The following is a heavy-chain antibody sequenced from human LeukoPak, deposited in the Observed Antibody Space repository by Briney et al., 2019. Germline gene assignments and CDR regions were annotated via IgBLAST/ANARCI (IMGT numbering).Heavy chain of an antibody. Sequence: PPEGLCVTCADPGGSLSSNYWRWIWQPPGKGLEWIGYIYYSGSTNYNPSLKSRVTISVDTSKNQFSLKLSSVTAADTAVYYCASSYDSSGYYYYGMDVWGQGTTVTVSS. J-gene: IGHJ6*02. D-gene: IGHD3-22*01. CDR2: IYYSGST. CDR3: ASSYDSSGYYYYGMDV. CDR1: GGSLSSNY. V-gene: IGHV4-59*01.